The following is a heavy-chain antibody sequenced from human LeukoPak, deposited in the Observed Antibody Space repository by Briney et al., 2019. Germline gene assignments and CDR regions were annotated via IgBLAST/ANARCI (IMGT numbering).Heavy chain of an antibody. D-gene: IGHD1-1*01. J-gene: IGHJ4*02. V-gene: IGHV3-30-3*01. Sequence: GRSLRLSCAASGFTFGSYAMHWVRQAPGKGLEWVAVISYDGSNKYYADSVKGRFTLSRDNSKNTLYLQMNSLRAEDTAVYYCARATGRGYGDYLGYWGQGTLVTVSS. CDR2: ISYDGSNK. CDR1: GFTFGSYA. CDR3: ARATGRGYGDYLGY.